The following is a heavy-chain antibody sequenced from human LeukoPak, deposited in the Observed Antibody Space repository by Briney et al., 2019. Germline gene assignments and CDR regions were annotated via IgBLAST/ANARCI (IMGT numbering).Heavy chain of an antibody. V-gene: IGHV3-48*04. CDR2: ISSSSSTI. Sequence: PGGSLRLSCAASGFTFSSYSMNWVRQAPGKGLEWVSYISSSSSTIYYADSVKGRFTISRDNAKNSLYLQVNSLRAEDTAVYYCAGYNCSSTRCYTGGLDYWGQGTLVTVSS. J-gene: IGHJ4*02. CDR1: GFTFSSYS. D-gene: IGHD2-2*02. CDR3: AGYNCSSTRCYTGGLDY.